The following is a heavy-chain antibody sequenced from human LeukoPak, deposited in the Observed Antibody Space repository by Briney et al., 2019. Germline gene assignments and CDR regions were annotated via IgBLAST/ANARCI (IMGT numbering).Heavy chain of an antibody. CDR2: ISTSGGST. CDR3: SRYCISTTCPSTDYYAMNV. Sequence: GASLRLSCAASGFTFGSYAMSWVRQAPGEGLEWVSAISTSGGSTFYADSVKGRFTISRDNSKNTLYLQMNSLRADDTAMYYCSRYCISTTCPSTDYYAMNVWGQGTTVTVSS. V-gene: IGHV3-23*01. CDR1: GFTFGSYA. D-gene: IGHD2-2*01. J-gene: IGHJ6*02.